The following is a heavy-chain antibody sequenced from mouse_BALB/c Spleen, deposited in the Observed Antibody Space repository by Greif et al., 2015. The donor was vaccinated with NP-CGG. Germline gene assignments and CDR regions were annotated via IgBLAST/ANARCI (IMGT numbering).Heavy chain of an antibody. V-gene: IGHV5-4*02. CDR3: ARGGTGFDY. J-gene: IGHJ2*01. CDR2: ISDGGSYT. Sequence: DVQLVESGGGLVKPGGSLKLSCAASGFTFSDYYMYWVRQTPEKRLEWVATISDGGSYTYYPDSVKGRFTISRDNAKNNLYLQMSSLKSEDTAMYYCARGGTGFDYWGQGTTLTVSS. CDR1: GFTFSDYY. D-gene: IGHD3-3*01.